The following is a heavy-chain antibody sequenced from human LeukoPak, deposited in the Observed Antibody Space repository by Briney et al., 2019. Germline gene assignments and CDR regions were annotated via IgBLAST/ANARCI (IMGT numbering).Heavy chain of an antibody. CDR3: ARDRGPTGIAAAGSTYYYYGMDV. D-gene: IGHD6-13*01. Sequence: SVKVSCKASGSTFSSYAISWVRQAPGQGLEWMGGIIPIFGTANYAQKFQGRVTITADESTSTAYMELSSLRSGDTAVYYCARDRGPTGIAAAGSTYYYYGMDVWGQGTTVTVSS. V-gene: IGHV1-69*13. CDR1: GSTFSSYA. J-gene: IGHJ6*02. CDR2: IIPIFGTA.